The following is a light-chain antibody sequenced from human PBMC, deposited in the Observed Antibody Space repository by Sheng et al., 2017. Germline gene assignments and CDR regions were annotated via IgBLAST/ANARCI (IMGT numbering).Light chain of an antibody. CDR1: NSNIGSNY. CDR2: SDD. V-gene: IGLV1-47*01. J-gene: IGLJ3*02. CDR3: ATWDDSLNVWL. Sequence: QSPLTQPPSASGTPGQRVTISCSGHNSNIGSNYVYWYQRLPGKAPKLLMYSDDQRPSGVPDRVSASKSGSSASLAISGLRSEDEAHYYCATWDDSLNVWLFGGGTDLTV.